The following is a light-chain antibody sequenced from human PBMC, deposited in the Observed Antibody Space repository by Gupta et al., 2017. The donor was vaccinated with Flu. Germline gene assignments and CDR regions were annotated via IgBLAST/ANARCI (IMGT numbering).Light chain of an antibody. J-gene: IGKJ3*01. V-gene: IGKV1-33*01. CDR1: EDISNY. Sequence: DIQMTQSPTSLSASVGDRVAITCQANEDISNYLNWYQQKPGKAPKLLIYEASTLETGVPSRFSGTGSGMEFTLTISSLQAEDTATYYCQQFDDGPDISFGPGTKVDV. CDR2: EAS. CDR3: QQFDDGPDIS.